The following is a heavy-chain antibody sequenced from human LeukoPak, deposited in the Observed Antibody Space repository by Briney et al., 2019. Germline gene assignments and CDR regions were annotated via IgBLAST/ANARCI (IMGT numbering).Heavy chain of an antibody. CDR3: AKTSVGEGRIIGSGYFDN. CDR1: GFTFSNHA. Sequence: GGSLRLSCAASGFTFSNHAMNWVRLAPGKGLERVSIISGSGTVTYYADSVKGRFTISRDNSRNTLYLQMNSLRAEDTALYYCAKTSVGEGRIIGSGYFDNWGQGTLVTVSS. CDR2: ISGSGTVT. V-gene: IGHV3-23*01. J-gene: IGHJ4*02. D-gene: IGHD2-15*01.